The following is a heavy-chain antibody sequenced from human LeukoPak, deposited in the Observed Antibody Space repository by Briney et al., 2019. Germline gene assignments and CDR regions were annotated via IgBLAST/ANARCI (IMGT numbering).Heavy chain of an antibody. CDR2: ISSRSNYI. Sequence: GGSLRRSRAASGFTFSSYAMNGVRQTPGKGLDWVASISSRSNYIYYADSLKGRVTVSRDNARNSLFLQMTCLRAEDTAVYYCARDYLGFGESGFDYWGQGTQVIVSS. CDR1: GFTFSSYA. D-gene: IGHD3-10*01. V-gene: IGHV3-21*01. J-gene: IGHJ4*02. CDR3: ARDYLGFGESGFDY.